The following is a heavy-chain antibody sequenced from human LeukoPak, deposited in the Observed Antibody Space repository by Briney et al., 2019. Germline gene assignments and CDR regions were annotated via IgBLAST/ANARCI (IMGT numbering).Heavy chain of an antibody. V-gene: IGHV3-23*01. J-gene: IGHJ4*02. D-gene: IGHD6-13*01. CDR2: ITGGGGPT. CDR3: ARVIAAAATDY. Sequence: CVSAITGGGGPTYYPASVQARFTVSRDNSKNTLYLQMNSLRAEDTAVYYCARVIAAAATDYWGQGTLVTVSS.